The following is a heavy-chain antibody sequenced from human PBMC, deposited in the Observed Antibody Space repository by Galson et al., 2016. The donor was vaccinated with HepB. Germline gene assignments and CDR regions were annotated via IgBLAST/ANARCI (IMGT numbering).Heavy chain of an antibody. V-gene: IGHV3-30*04. J-gene: IGHJ4*02. CDR2: ISYDGRNK. Sequence: SLRLSCAASGFTLRSYALYWVRQAPGKGLEWVAVISYDGRNKYYADSVKGRFTISRDNSKNTLYLQMSSLRTDDTAVYFCARGWESSTGWKPGYWGPGTLVTVSS. CDR1: GFTLRSYA. CDR3: ARGWESSTGWKPGY. D-gene: IGHD2-8*02.